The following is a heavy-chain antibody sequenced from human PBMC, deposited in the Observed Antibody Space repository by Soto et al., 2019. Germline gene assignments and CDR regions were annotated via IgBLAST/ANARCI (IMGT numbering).Heavy chain of an antibody. Sequence: EVRLVESGGGLIQPGGSLRLSCAASGFTVTNKYMTWVRQAPGTGLEWVSIIYSGGATSYADSVKGRFTISRDNSKDILYLQMNSLRAEDTAVYYCARVDYGDYGWYFDLWGRGTLVPVSS. J-gene: IGHJ2*01. CDR2: IYSGGAT. CDR1: GFTVTNKY. CDR3: ARVDYGDYGWYFDL. V-gene: IGHV3-53*01. D-gene: IGHD4-17*01.